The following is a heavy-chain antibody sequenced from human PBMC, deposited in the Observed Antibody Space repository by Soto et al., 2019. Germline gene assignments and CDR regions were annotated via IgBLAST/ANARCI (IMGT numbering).Heavy chain of an antibody. CDR3: ARVRQYCSGTSCYLDP. J-gene: IGHJ5*02. Sequence: KPSETLSLTCAVSGGSISSSNWWHWVRQPPGKGLEWIGEIHHSGTTNYNPSLKRRVAISVDKSKNQFSLKLNSVTAADTAVYYCARVRQYCSGTSCYLDPWGQGTLVTVSS. CDR2: IHHSGTT. CDR1: GGSISSSNW. D-gene: IGHD2-2*01. V-gene: IGHV4-4*02.